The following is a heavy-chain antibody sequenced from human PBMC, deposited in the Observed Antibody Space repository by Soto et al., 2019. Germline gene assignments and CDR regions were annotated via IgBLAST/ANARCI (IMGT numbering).Heavy chain of an antibody. V-gene: IGHV1-69*13. D-gene: IGHD3-3*01. CDR1: GGTFSSYA. CDR2: IIPIFGTA. CDR3: ARGVFEVITIFGVARTYYYYGMDV. Sequence: GASVKVSCKASGGTFSSYAISWVRQAPGQGLEWKGGIIPIFGTANYAQKIQGRVTGTADESTSTAYMELSSLRSEDTAVYYFARGVFEVITIFGVARTYYYYGMDVWGQGTTVTVSS. J-gene: IGHJ6*02.